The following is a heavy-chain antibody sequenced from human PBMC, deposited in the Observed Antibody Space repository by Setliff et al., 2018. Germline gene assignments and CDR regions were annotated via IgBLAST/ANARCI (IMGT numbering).Heavy chain of an antibody. Sequence: SETLSLTCTVSGASLSSGIYYWGWIRQPPGKGLEWIGRIYYRGDTYYNASLKGRLTISVDTAQNQFSLRLTSVTAADTAVYYCARTGTYRYFDYWGQGALVTVPQ. D-gene: IGHD1-1*01. CDR3: ARTGTYRYFDY. CDR2: IYYRGDT. V-gene: IGHV4-39*01. CDR1: GASLSSGIYY. J-gene: IGHJ4*02.